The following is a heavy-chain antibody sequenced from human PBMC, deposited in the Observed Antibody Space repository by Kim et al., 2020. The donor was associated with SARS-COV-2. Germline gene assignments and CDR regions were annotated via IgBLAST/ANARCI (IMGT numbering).Heavy chain of an antibody. CDR1: GFAFMSYG. V-gene: IGHV3-30*03. Sequence: GGSLRLSCAASGFAFMSYGMHWVRQAPGKGLEWVAFISDGGGNDFYADSVKDRFTISRENSANKLFLQMNSLRTEDTAVYFCCKGGPRALSFGSHNHY. J-gene: IGHJ6*03. CDR2: ISDGGGND. CDR3: CKGGPRALSFGSHNHY. D-gene: IGHD5-18*01.